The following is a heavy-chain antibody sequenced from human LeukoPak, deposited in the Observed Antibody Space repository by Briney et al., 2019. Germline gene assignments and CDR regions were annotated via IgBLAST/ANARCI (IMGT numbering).Heavy chain of an antibody. CDR1: EFTFSDFY. D-gene: IGHD4-17*01. CDR3: AREMNYGDYIDY. J-gene: IGHJ4*02. CDR2: ISTSGSTI. Sequence: GGSLRLSCAASEFTFSDFYMSWIRQAPGKGLEWVSSISTSGSTIYYTDSVKGRFTISRDNARNSLYLQMNSLRAEDAAVYYCAREMNYGDYIDYWGQGTLVTVSS. V-gene: IGHV3-11*01.